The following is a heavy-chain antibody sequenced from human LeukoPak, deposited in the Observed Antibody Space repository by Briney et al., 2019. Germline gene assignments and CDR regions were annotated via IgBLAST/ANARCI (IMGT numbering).Heavy chain of an antibody. CDR3: ARAVTRITIFGVVQSAFDI. Sequence: SETLSLTCTVSGGSISSYYWSWIRQPAGKGLEWIGRIYTSGSTNYNPSLKSRVTMSVDTSKNQFSLKLSSVTAADTAVYYCARAVTRITIFGVVQSAFDIWGQGTMVTVSS. D-gene: IGHD3-3*01. V-gene: IGHV4-4*07. CDR2: IYTSGST. J-gene: IGHJ3*02. CDR1: GGSISSYY.